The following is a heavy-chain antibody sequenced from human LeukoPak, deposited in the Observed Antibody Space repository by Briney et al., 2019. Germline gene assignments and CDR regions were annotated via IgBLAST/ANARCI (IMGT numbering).Heavy chain of an antibody. V-gene: IGHV3-48*01. D-gene: IGHD1-26*01. Sequence: GGPLRLSCAASGFTFSDYNMNWFRQAPGKGLEWLSYISISSGTIYYADSVKSRFTISRDNAKNSLFLQMNTLRVEDTAVYYCAREGAPWGQGTLVTVSS. CDR3: AREGAP. CDR1: GFTFSDYN. CDR2: ISISSGTI. J-gene: IGHJ4*02.